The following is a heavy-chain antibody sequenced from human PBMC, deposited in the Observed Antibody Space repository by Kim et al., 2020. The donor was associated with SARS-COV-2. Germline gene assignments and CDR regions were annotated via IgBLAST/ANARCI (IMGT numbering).Heavy chain of an antibody. CDR1: GFTFSSYS. J-gene: IGHJ6*02. CDR2: ISSSSSYI. D-gene: IGHD3-22*01. V-gene: IGHV3-21*01. Sequence: GGSLRLSCAASGFTFSSYSMNWVRQAPGKGLEWVSSISSSSSYIYYADSVKGRFTISRDNAKNSLYLQMNSLRAEDTAVYYCASFGSYDSSGYYVFKYYYYGMDVWGQGTTVTVSS. CDR3: ASFGSYDSSGYYVFKYYYYGMDV.